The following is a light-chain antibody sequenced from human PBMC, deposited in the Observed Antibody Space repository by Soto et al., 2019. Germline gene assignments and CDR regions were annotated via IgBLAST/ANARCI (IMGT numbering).Light chain of an antibody. J-gene: IGKJ1*01. Sequence: DIVMTQSPDSLAVSLGERATINCKSSQSVLHSPTNNNYLAWYQKKPGQPPKLLIYWASTRESGVPDRFSGSVSGTAFTLTINSLQAEDAAVYYCHQYYSIPRTFGQGTKVEIK. CDR3: HQYYSIPRT. V-gene: IGKV4-1*01. CDR2: WAS. CDR1: QSVLHSPTNNNY.